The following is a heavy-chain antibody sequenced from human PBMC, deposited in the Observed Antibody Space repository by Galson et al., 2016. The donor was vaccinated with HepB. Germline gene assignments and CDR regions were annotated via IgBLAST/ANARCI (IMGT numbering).Heavy chain of an antibody. Sequence: SLRLSCAASGLSFSSYWMSWVRQAPGKGLEWVANINQDGSEKYYVDSVKGRFTISRDNSKNTLYLQMISLRLEDTAVYYCARDERTGTFYTFDSWGQGTLVTVSS. D-gene: IGHD1-26*01. CDR3: ARDERTGTFYTFDS. V-gene: IGHV3-7*03. J-gene: IGHJ4*02. CDR1: GLSFSSYW. CDR2: INQDGSEK.